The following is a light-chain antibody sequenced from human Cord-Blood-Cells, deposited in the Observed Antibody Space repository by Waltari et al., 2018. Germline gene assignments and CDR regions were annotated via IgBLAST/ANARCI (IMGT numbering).Light chain of an antibody. CDR1: SSDVGSNTL. J-gene: IGLJ3*02. V-gene: IGLV2-23*02. CDR2: EVR. Sequence: QSALTQPASVSGSPAQSITISCTGTSSDVGSNTLVSWYQQHPGKAPKLMIYEVRKRPPGVSNRFSGSKSGNTASLTISGLQAEDEADYYCCSYAGSSTVFGGGTKLTVL. CDR3: CSYAGSSTV.